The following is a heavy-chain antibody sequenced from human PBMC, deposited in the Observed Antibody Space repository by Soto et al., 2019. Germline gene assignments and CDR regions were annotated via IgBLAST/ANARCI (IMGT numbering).Heavy chain of an antibody. J-gene: IGHJ4*02. D-gene: IGHD3-3*01. Sequence: PGGSLRLSCAAYGFTFSSYAMSWVRQAPGKGLEWVSAISGSGGSTYYADSVRGPFTISRDNSKHTLHLQMNRLRAEDTAVYYCAKHLVETIFGVVTLFDYWGQGTLVTVSS. V-gene: IGHV3-23*01. CDR3: AKHLVETIFGVVTLFDY. CDR2: ISGSGGST. CDR1: GFTFSSYA.